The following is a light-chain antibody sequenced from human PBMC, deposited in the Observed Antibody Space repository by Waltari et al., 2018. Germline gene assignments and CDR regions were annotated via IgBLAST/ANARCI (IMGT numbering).Light chain of an antibody. V-gene: IGKV3-15*01. CDR3: QQYSNWPPLT. J-gene: IGKJ4*01. Sequence: EIVMTQSPATLSVSPGERATLSCRASQSVGTNLAWYQQKPGQAPRLIIYGASTRATGVPARFSGSGSGTEFTLTISSLQSEDFAVYHCQQYSNWPPLTFGGGTTVEIK. CDR1: QSVGTN. CDR2: GAS.